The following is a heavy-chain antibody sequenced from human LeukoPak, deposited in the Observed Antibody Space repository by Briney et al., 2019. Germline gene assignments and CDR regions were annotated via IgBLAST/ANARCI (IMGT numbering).Heavy chain of an antibody. V-gene: IGHV4-30-4*08. CDR3: ARALISLRFLEWLLDWFDP. J-gene: IGHJ5*02. CDR2: IYYSGST. Sequence: SETLSLTCTVSGGSISSGDYYWSWIRQPPGKGLEWIGYIYYSGSTYYNPSLKSRVTISVDTSKNQFSPKLSSVTAADTAVYYCARALISLRFLEWLLDWFDPWGQGTLVTVSS. CDR1: GGSISSGDYY. D-gene: IGHD3-3*01.